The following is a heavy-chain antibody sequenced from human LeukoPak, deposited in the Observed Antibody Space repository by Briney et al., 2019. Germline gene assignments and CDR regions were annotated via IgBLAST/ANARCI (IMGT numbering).Heavy chain of an antibody. CDR2: IYHSGSP. V-gene: IGHV4-30-2*01. Sequence: SETLSLTCTVSGGPINSGGDSWSWIRQPPGTGLEWIGHIYHSGSPYYSPSLRSRVTMSLDRSKNQFSLKLTSVTAADTAVYYCAREVDYFDSSGYYHYYFDPWGQGTLVTVSS. J-gene: IGHJ4*02. CDR1: GGPINSGGDS. CDR3: AREVDYFDSSGYYHYYFDP. D-gene: IGHD3-22*01.